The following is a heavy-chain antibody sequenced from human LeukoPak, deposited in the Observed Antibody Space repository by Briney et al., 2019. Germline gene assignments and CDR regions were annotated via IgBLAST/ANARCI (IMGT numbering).Heavy chain of an antibody. CDR1: GFTFSVSA. J-gene: IGHJ4*02. CDR3: TSTWIQLWFDY. D-gene: IGHD5-18*01. V-gene: IGHV3-73*01. CDR2: IRSKTNSYAT. Sequence: GGSLKLSCAASGFTFSVSAMHWVRQASGKGLEWVGRIRSKTNSYATEYAASVKGRFTISRDDSKNTAYLQMDSLRTEDTAVYYCTSTWIQLWFDYWGQGTLVTVSS.